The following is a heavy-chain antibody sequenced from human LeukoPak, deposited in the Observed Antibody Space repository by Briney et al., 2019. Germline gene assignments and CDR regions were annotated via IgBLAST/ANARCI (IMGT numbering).Heavy chain of an antibody. D-gene: IGHD2-2*01. CDR3: ARRRGLGYCSSTSCYAGYFDY. V-gene: IGHV3-9*01. CDR1: VFTFYDYA. J-gene: IGHJ4*02. CDR2: IIGNSGSI. Sequence: PGGSLRLSCAASVFTFYDYAMHWVREAPGKGLEWGSGIIGNSGSIGYADSVKGRFTISRDNAKNSLYLQMNSLRAEDTALYYCARRRGLGYCSSTSCYAGYFDYWGRGTLVTVSS.